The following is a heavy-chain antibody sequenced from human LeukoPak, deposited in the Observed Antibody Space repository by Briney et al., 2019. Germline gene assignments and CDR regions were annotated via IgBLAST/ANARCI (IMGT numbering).Heavy chain of an antibody. CDR2: INPNSGGT. CDR3: ARGIAAAGGRWFDP. Sequence: ASVKVSCKASGYTFTDYYMHWVRQAPGQGLQWMGWINPNSGGTNYAQQFQGRVTMTRDTSISTAYMELSNLRSDDTAVYYCARGIAAAGGRWFDPWGQGTLVTVSS. CDR1: GYTFTDYY. V-gene: IGHV1-2*02. J-gene: IGHJ5*02. D-gene: IGHD6-13*01.